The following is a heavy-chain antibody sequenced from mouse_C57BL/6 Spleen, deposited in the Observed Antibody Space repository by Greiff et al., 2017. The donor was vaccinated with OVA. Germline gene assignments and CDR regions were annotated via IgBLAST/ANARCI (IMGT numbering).Heavy chain of an antibody. V-gene: IGHV1-80*01. CDR2: IYPGDGDT. CDR1: GYAFSSYW. CDR3: ARSRGNYWYFDV. D-gene: IGHD2-1*01. J-gene: IGHJ1*03. Sequence: QVHVKQSGAELVKPGASVKISCKASGYAFSSYWMNWVKQRPGKGLEWIGQIYPGDGDTNYNGKFKGKATLTADKSSSTAYMQLSSLTSEDSAVYFCARSRGNYWYFDVWGTGTTVTVSS.